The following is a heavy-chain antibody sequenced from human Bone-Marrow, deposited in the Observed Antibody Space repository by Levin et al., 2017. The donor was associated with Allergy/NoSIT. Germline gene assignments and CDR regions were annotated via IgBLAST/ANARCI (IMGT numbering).Heavy chain of an antibody. V-gene: IGHV3-33*01. CDR3: AGDRVVPAAIDY. D-gene: IGHD2-2*01. CDR2: IWYDGSNK. J-gene: IGHJ4*02. CDR1: GFTFSSYG. Sequence: GGSLRLSCAASGFTFSSYGMHWVRQAPGKGLEWVAVIWYDGSNKYYADSVKGRFTISRDNSKNTLYLQMNSLRAEDTAVYYCAGDRVVPAAIDYWGQGTLVTVSS.